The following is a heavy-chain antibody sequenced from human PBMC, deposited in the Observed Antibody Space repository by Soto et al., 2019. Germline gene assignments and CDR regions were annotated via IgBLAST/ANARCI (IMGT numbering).Heavy chain of an antibody. Sequence: ESLKISCQCSGYTFYNFWIAWVRQLPGKGLEYMGIIYPGDSETRYGPSFHGKVTISADRSIGTAYLQWSSLEASDSAFYFCARSPRISPYFDYWAQGAQVTLSA. CDR1: GYTFYNFW. V-gene: IGHV5-51*01. CDR2: IYPGDSET. CDR3: ARSPRISPYFDY. J-gene: IGHJ4*02.